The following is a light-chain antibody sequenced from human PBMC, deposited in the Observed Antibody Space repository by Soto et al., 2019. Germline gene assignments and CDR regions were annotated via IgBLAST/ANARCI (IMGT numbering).Light chain of an antibody. V-gene: IGLV1-40*01. Sequence: QSVLTQPPSVSGAPGQRVTISCTGSSSNIGAGYDVHWYQQVPGTAPKLLIYANTNRPSGVPDRFSGSKSTTSGSLAIAGLQAEDEADYYCSSYTGSRTWVFGTGTKLTVL. J-gene: IGLJ1*01. CDR2: ANT. CDR1: SSNIGAGYD. CDR3: SSYTGSRTWV.